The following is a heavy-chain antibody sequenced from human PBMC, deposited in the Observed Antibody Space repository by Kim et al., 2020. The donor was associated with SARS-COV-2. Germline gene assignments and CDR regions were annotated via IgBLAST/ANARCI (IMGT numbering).Heavy chain of an antibody. CDR3: ARDLGYSGYDS. D-gene: IGHD5-12*01. V-gene: IGHV1-46*01. J-gene: IGHJ5*02. Sequence: SYAQKFQGRVTSTRDTSTSTVYMELSSLRSEDTAVYYCARDLGYSGYDSWGQGTLVTVSS.